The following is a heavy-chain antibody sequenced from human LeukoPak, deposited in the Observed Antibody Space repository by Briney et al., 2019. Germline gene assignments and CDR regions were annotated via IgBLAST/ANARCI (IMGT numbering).Heavy chain of an antibody. CDR2: IYYSGST. Sequence: PSESLSLTCTVSGGSISSGDYYWGWIRQPPGKGLEWIGHIYYSGSTNYNPSLKCRVTISVDTSKNQCSLELSSVTAADTAVYYCAREDIVAKHDAFDIWGQGTMVTVSS. D-gene: IGHD5-12*01. J-gene: IGHJ3*02. CDR3: AREDIVAKHDAFDI. V-gene: IGHV4-61*08. CDR1: GGSISSGDYY.